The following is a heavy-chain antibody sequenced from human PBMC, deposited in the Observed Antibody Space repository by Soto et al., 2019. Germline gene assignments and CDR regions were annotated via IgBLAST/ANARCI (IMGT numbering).Heavy chain of an antibody. CDR1: GFSFTGYY. D-gene: IGHD6-6*01. V-gene: IGHV1-2*02. CDR2: INAHSGGT. J-gene: IGHJ5*02. Sequence: ASVKVSCKASGFSFTGYYIHWLRQAPGQGLEWMGWINAHSGGTEYAQKFQGGVTLTRDTSIATAYLTLTSLTSDDTALYYCAKDLTRQLAYWLDPWGQGTQVTVSS. CDR3: AKDLTRQLAYWLDP.